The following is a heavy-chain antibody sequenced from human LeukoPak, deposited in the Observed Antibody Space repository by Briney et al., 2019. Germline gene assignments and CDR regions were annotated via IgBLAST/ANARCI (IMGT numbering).Heavy chain of an antibody. V-gene: IGHV3-43D*04. CDR1: GFDFDDYM. D-gene: IGHD4-23*01. CDR3: ARGGYGGVFDY. J-gene: IGHJ4*02. CDR2: ISWDGGTT. Sequence: GESLRLSCAASGFDFDDYMMHWVRQAPGKGLEWVSLISWDGGTTNYADSVKGRFTISRDNSKNSLYFLMNDLTAEDTAFYYCARGGYGGVFDYWGQGTLVTVSS.